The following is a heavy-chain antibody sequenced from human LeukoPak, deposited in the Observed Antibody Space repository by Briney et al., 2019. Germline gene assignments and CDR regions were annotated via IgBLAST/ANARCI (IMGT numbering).Heavy chain of an antibody. Sequence: PGGSLRLSCAASGFTFSRYWMHWVRQAPGKGLEWVANIKEDGSEKYYVDSVKGRFTISRDNAKDSLFLQMNSLRAEDTAVYYCARDRIQLWADYFDYWGQGTLVTVSS. CDR3: ARDRIQLWADYFDY. V-gene: IGHV3-7*01. D-gene: IGHD5-18*01. J-gene: IGHJ4*02. CDR1: GFTFSRYW. CDR2: IKEDGSEK.